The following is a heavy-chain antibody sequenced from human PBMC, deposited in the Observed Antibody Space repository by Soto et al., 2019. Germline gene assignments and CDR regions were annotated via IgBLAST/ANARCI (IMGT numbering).Heavy chain of an antibody. V-gene: IGHV3-30-3*01. CDR1: GFTFSSYA. D-gene: IGHD3-10*01. J-gene: IGHJ5*02. Sequence: GGSLRLSCAASGFTFSSYAMHWVRQAPGKGLEWVAVISYDGSNKYYADSVKGRFTISRDNSKNTLYLQMNSLRAEDTAVYYCARDRQAPRGSHFDPWGQGTLVTVSS. CDR2: ISYDGSNK. CDR3: ARDRQAPRGSHFDP.